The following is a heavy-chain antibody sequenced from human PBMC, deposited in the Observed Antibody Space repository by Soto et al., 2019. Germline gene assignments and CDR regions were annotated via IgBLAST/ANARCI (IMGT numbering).Heavy chain of an antibody. Sequence: EVQLVESGGGLVQPGRSLRLSCAASGFTFEDYAMHRVRQAPEKGLEWVPGISWNSGSIGSADSVKGRFTISRDNAKISMYARVNSLRAADTGLYYCANVIIGALRAAAATIQYYYDYYICASGKGTTVTVSS. CDR2: ISWNSGSI. CDR1: GFTFEDYA. CDR3: ANVIIGALRAAAATIQYYYDYYICA. D-gene: IGHD6-13*01. V-gene: IGHV3-9*01. J-gene: IGHJ6*03.